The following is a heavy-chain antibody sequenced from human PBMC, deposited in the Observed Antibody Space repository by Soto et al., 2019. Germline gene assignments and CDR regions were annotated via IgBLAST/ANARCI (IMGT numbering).Heavy chain of an antibody. Sequence: ASVKVSCKASGGTFSSYAISWVRQAPGQGLEWMGGIIPIFGTANYAQKFQGRVTITADESTSTAYMELSSLRSEDTAVYYCASGSQSLRVTSSYYYGMDVWGQGTTVTVSS. CDR2: IIPIFGTA. CDR3: ASGSQSLRVTSSYYYGMDV. J-gene: IGHJ6*02. D-gene: IGHD4-4*01. CDR1: GGTFSSYA. V-gene: IGHV1-69*13.